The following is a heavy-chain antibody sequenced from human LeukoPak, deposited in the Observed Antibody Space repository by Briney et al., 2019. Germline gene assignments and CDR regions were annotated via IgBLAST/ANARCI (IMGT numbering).Heavy chain of an antibody. CDR2: IGTAGDT. Sequence: GGSLRLSCAASGFTFSSYDMHWVRQATGKGLEWVSAIGTAGDTYYPGSVKGRFTISRENAKNSLYLQMNSLRAGDTAVYYCARGGLITMVRGPLRYYYMDVWGKGTTVTISS. V-gene: IGHV3-13*01. CDR3: ARGGLITMVRGPLRYYYMDV. J-gene: IGHJ6*03. CDR1: GFTFSSYD. D-gene: IGHD3-10*01.